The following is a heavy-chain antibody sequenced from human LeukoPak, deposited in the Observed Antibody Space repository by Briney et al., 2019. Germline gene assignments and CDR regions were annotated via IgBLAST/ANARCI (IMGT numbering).Heavy chain of an antibody. J-gene: IGHJ6*02. CDR3: AKDPLEGDYSNYYYYGMGV. CDR1: GFTFSSYA. V-gene: IGHV3-23*01. CDR2: ISGSGGST. D-gene: IGHD4-11*01. Sequence: PGGSLRLSCAASGFTFSSYAMSWVRQAPGKGLEWVSAISGSGGSTYYADSVKGRFTISRDNSKNTLYLQMNSLRAEDTAVYYCAKDPLEGDYSNYYYYGMGVWGQGTTVTVSS.